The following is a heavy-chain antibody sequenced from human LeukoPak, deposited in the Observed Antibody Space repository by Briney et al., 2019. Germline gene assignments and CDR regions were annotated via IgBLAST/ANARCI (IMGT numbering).Heavy chain of an antibody. CDR2: IIPIFGTA. CDR3: ARDPCALGYCSGGSCYCGFDI. Sequence: GSSVKVSCKASGGTFSSYAISWVRQAPGQGLEWMGGIIPIFGTANYAQKFQGRVTITADKSTSTAYMELSSLRSEDTAVYYCARDPCALGYCSGGSCYCGFDIWGQGTMVTVSS. V-gene: IGHV1-69*06. D-gene: IGHD2-15*01. J-gene: IGHJ3*02. CDR1: GGTFSSYA.